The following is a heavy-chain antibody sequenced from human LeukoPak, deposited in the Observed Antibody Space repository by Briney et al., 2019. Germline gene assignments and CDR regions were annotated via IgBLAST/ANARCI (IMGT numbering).Heavy chain of an antibody. D-gene: IGHD2-21*01. CDR3: ARDRKGHMSDY. J-gene: IGHJ4*02. Sequence: ASVKVSCKASGYTFTGYYMHWVRQAPGQGLEWMGWINPNSGGTNYVQKFQGRVTMTRDTSISTAYMELSRLRSDDTAVYYCARDRKGHMSDYWGQGTLVTVSS. CDR2: INPNSGGT. V-gene: IGHV1-2*02. CDR1: GYTFTGYY.